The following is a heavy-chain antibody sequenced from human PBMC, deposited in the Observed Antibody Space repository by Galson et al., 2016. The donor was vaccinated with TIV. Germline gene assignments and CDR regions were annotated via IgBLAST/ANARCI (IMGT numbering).Heavy chain of an antibody. Sequence: SLRLSCAASGFTFDDFGMSWVRHAPGKGLEWVSGINWSGDNTGYVDSVKGRFTISRDNAKNSLYLEMDSLRAEDTALYYCARGGGSYYAVDFWGQGTLVTVSS. CDR1: GFTFDDFG. CDR2: INWSGDNT. D-gene: IGHD1-26*01. J-gene: IGHJ4*02. V-gene: IGHV3-20*04. CDR3: ARGGGSYYAVDF.